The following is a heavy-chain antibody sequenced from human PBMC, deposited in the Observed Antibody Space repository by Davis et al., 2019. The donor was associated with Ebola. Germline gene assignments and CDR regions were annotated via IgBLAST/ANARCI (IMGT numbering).Heavy chain of an antibody. CDR2: IIPILGIA. V-gene: IGHV1-69*04. CDR3: ARAGATDGMDV. Sequence: SVQVSCKASGGTFSSYAISWVRQAPAQGLEWMGRIIPILGIANYAQQFQGRVTITADKSTSTAYMELSSLRSEDTAVYYCARAGATDGMDVWGQGTTVTVSS. D-gene: IGHD5-12*01. J-gene: IGHJ6*02. CDR1: GGTFSSYA.